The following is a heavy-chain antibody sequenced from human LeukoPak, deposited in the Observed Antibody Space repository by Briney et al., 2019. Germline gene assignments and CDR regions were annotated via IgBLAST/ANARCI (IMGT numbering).Heavy chain of an antibody. CDR2: ISGSGADT. CDR3: ARATDY. V-gene: IGHV3-23*01. D-gene: IGHD4-17*01. J-gene: IGHJ4*02. CDR1: GFTFSSYA. Sequence: GGSLRLSCAASGFTFSSYAMTWVRQAPGKGLECVSAISGSGADTYYADSVKGRFTISRDNSKITVYLQMNSLRAEDTAVYYCARATDYWGQGTLVTVSS.